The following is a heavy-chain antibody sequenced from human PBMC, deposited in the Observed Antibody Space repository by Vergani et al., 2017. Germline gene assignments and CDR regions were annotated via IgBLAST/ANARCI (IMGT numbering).Heavy chain of an antibody. V-gene: IGHV3-23*01. J-gene: IGHJ4*02. D-gene: IGHD5-24*01. CDR3: SRRRDGYNYFFDY. Sequence: EVQLLESGGGLVQPGGSLRLSCAASGFTSSNYAMSWVRQAPGKGLEWVSAISGNGGSTYYAHSVKGRFSISRDNSMNTVYLLMNSVRAEDTAAYYCSRRRDGYNYFFDYWGQGTLVTVSS. CDR1: GFTSSNYA. CDR2: ISGNGGST.